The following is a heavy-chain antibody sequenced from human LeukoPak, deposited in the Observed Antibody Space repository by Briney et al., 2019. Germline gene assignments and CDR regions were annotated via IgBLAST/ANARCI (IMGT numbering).Heavy chain of an antibody. D-gene: IGHD6-13*01. CDR3: ARDRGIAAAGKNWFDP. V-gene: IGHV4-4*08. Sequence: RSSETLSLTCTVSGGSISSYYWSWIRQPPGKGLEWIGRIYTSGSTNYNPSLKSRVTISVDTSKNHFPLKMDSETAADTAVYYCARDRGIAAAGKNWFDPWGKGTVVTVSS. CDR2: IYTSGST. J-gene: IGHJ5*02. CDR1: GGSISSYY.